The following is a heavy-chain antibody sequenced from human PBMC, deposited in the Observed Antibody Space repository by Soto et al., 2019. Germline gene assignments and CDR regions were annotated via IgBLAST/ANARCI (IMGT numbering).Heavy chain of an antibody. J-gene: IGHJ4*02. D-gene: IGHD1-26*01. CDR2: ISGSGDST. CDR3: AKRGSGSYFDY. V-gene: IGHV3-23*01. Sequence: EVQLLESGGGLVQPGGSLRLSCAASGFTFSNYAMRWVRQAPGKGLEWVSAISGSGDSTYYADSVKGRFTISRDNSTNTLYLQMNSLRAEDTAVYYCAKRGSGSYFDYWGQGTLVTVSS. CDR1: GFTFSNYA.